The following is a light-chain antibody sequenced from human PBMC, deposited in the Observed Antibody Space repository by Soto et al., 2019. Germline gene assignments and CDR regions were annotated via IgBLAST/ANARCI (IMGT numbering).Light chain of an antibody. CDR2: DVS. CDR3: SSYTSSSLRGV. J-gene: IGLJ2*01. CDR1: SSDVGGYNY. V-gene: IGLV2-14*01. Sequence: QSVLTQPASVSGSPGQSITISCTGTSSDVGGYNYVSWYQQHPGKAPKLMIYDVSNRPSGVSNRFSGSKSGNTASLTISGLQAEDEADYYCSSYTSSSLRGVFGGWTKLTVL.